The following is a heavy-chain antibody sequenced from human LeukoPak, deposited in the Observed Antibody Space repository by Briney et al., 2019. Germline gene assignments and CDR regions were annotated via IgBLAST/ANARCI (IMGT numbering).Heavy chain of an antibody. V-gene: IGHV4-61*08. D-gene: IGHD4-23*01. CDR3: ARTHYGGNRAGSTAY. J-gene: IGHJ4*02. CDR1: GGSVSSGGFY. CDR2: IYYSGST. Sequence: TSKTLSLTCTVSGGSVSSGGFYWTWIRRPPGKGLEWLGYIYYSGSTNFNPSLKSRVTISVDTSKNQFSLKLSSVTAADTAVYYCARTHYGGNRAGSTAYWGQGTLVTVSS.